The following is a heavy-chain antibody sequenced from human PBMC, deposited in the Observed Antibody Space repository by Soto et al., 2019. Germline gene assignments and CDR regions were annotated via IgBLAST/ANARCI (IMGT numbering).Heavy chain of an antibody. V-gene: IGHV3-30*18. Sequence: QVQLVESGGGVVQPARSLRLSCATSRFTFSDFGMHWVRQAPGKGLEWVAAISADGSDKYYLGSVQGRFTISRDNTKNALYLQLNSLRTEDTAVYYCAKGTAVARQHFANWGQGTLVTVSS. CDR2: ISADGSDK. J-gene: IGHJ4*02. CDR1: RFTFSDFG. D-gene: IGHD6-19*01. CDR3: AKGTAVARQHFAN.